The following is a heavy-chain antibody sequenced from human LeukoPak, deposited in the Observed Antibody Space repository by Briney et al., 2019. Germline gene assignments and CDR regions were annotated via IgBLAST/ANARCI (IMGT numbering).Heavy chain of an antibody. CDR1: GYTFTSYG. V-gene: IGHV1-18*01. CDR2: ISAYNGNT. CDR3: ARAKLFSASGGAFDI. Sequence: ASVKLSCKASGYTFTSYGISWVRQAPGQGLEWMGWISAYNGNTNYAQKLQGRVTMTTDTSTSTAYMELRSLRSDDTAVYYCARAKLFSASGGAFDIWGQGTMVTVSS. J-gene: IGHJ3*02. D-gene: IGHD3-10*01.